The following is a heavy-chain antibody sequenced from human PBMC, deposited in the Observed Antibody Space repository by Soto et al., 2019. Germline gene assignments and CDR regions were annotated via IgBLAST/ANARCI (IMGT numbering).Heavy chain of an antibody. CDR3: AKGRSYYYYYGVDV. Sequence: VGSLRLSCAASAFTVNSNYMSWVRQAPGKGLEWVSVIYSGGSTYYADSVKGRFTISRDNSKSTLYLQMNSLRAEDTALYYCAKGRSYYYYYGVDVWGQGTTVTVSS. CDR1: AFTVNSNY. CDR2: IYSGGST. V-gene: IGHV3-53*01. J-gene: IGHJ6*02.